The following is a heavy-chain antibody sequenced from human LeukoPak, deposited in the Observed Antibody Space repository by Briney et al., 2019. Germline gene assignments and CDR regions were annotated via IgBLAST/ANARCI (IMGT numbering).Heavy chain of an antibody. V-gene: IGHV4-59*01. Sequence: SETLSLTCTVSGGSISSYYWSWIRQPPGKGLEWIGYIYYSGSTNYNPSLKSRVTISVDTSKNQFSLKLSSVTAADTAAYYCARSATVTNYYYGMDVWGQGTTVTVSS. D-gene: IGHD4-17*01. CDR1: GGSISSYY. CDR3: ARSATVTNYYYGMDV. CDR2: IYYSGST. J-gene: IGHJ6*02.